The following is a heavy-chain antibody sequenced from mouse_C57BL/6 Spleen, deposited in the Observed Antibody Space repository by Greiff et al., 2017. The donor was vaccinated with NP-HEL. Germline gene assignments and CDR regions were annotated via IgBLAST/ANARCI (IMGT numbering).Heavy chain of an antibody. V-gene: IGHV5-17*01. J-gene: IGHJ1*03. Sequence: EVKLMESGGGLVKPGGSLKLSCAASGFTFSDYGMHWVRQAPEKGLEWVAYISSGSSTIYYVDTVKGRFTISRDNAKNTLFLQMTSLRSEDTAMYYCARPYYGSTSYWYFDVWGTGTTVTVSS. D-gene: IGHD1-1*01. CDR1: GFTFSDYG. CDR3: ARPYYGSTSYWYFDV. CDR2: ISSGSSTI.